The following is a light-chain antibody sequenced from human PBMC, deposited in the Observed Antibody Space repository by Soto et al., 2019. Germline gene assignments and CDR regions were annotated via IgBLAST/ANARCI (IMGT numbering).Light chain of an antibody. CDR2: DVY. CDR3: TSYTSTSTPYV. Sequence: TQAVSWSWSPGQYMTISCAATSSHFGRYTYVSWYQQHPGKAPKLIIYDVYNRPSGVSNRFSGSKSGNTASLTISGLQAEDEADYYCTSYTSTSTPYVFGGGTKVTVL. CDR1: SSHFGRYTY. J-gene: IGLJ1*01. V-gene: IGLV2-14*01.